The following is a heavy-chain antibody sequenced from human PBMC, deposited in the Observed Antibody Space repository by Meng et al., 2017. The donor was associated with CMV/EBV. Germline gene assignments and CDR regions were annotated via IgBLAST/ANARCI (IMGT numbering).Heavy chain of an antibody. V-gene: IGHV1-69*10. Sequence: SVKVSCKASGGTFSSYAISWVRQAPGQGLEWMGGIIPILGIANYAQKFQGRVTITADKSTSTAYMELSSLRSEDTAVYYCARDGGVEAGGYYYYGMDVWGQGTTVTVSS. D-gene: IGHD3-16*01. CDR1: GGTFSSYA. J-gene: IGHJ6*02. CDR2: IIPILGIA. CDR3: ARDGGVEAGGYYYYGMDV.